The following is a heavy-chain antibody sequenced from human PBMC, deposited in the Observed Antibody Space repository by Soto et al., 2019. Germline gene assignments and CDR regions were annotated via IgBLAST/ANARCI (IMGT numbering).Heavy chain of an antibody. CDR3: ARGEVAATLDPGSVDY. D-gene: IGHD2-15*01. J-gene: IGHJ4*02. Sequence: QVQLQESGPGLVKPSQTLSLTCTVSGGSISSGGYYWSWIRQHPGKGLEWTGYIYYSGSTYYNPSLKTRVTISVDTSKNQFSLKLSSVTAADTAVYYCARGEVAATLDPGSVDYWGQGTLVTVSS. CDR2: IYYSGST. V-gene: IGHV4-31*03. CDR1: GGSISSGGYY.